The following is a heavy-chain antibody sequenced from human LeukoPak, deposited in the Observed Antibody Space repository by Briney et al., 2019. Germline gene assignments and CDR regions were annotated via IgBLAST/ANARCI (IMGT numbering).Heavy chain of an antibody. Sequence: PSETLSLTCTVSGGSISSSSYYWGWIRQAPGTGLEWVANIKQDGSDRNYVTTVRGRFTISRDNAESSLYLQMNSLRVEDTAVYYCVRNLAVAGTCFDSWGQGTLVTVSS. CDR3: VRNLAVAGTCFDS. CDR1: GGSISSSSYY. D-gene: IGHD6-19*01. CDR2: IKQDGSDR. V-gene: IGHV3-7*03. J-gene: IGHJ4*02.